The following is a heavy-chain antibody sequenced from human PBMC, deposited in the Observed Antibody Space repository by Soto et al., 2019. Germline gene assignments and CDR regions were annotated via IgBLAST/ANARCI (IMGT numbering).Heavy chain of an antibody. Sequence: ETLSLTCTVSGGSVSSGSYYWSWIRQPPGKGLEYIGYLYYSGSTNYNPSLKSRVTISVDTPKNQFSLKLTSVTAADTAIYYCARGQAFWTGYYRMPYYFDYWGQGTLVTVSS. J-gene: IGHJ4*02. CDR3: ARGQAFWTGYYRMPYYFDY. CDR1: GGSVSSGSYY. D-gene: IGHD3-3*01. CDR2: LYYSGST. V-gene: IGHV4-61*01.